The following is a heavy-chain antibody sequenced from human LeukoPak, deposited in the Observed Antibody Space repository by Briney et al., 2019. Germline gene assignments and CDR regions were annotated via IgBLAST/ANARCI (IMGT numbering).Heavy chain of an antibody. D-gene: IGHD2-15*01. CDR1: GYTLTELS. J-gene: IGHJ6*03. CDR3: ASCSGPYYYYMDV. Sequence: SVKVSCKVSGYTLTELSMHWVRQAPGKGLEWMGGIIPIFGTANYAQKFQGRVTITTDESTSTAYMELSSLRSEDTAVYYCASCSGPYYYYMDVWGKGTTVTVSS. CDR2: IIPIFGTA. V-gene: IGHV1-69*05.